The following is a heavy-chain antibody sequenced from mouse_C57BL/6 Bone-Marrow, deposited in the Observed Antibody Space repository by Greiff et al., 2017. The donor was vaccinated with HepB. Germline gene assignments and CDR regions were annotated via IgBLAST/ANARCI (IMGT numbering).Heavy chain of an antibody. V-gene: IGHV1-50*01. CDR2: IDPSDSYT. CDR1: GYTFTSYW. CDR3: AIYYAMDY. Sequence: QVQLQQSGAELVKPGASVKLSCKASGYTFTSYWMQWVKQRPGPGLEWIGEIDPSDSYTNYNQKFKGKATFTVDTSSSTAYMQLSSLTSEDSAVYYCAIYYAMDYWGQGTSVTVSS. J-gene: IGHJ4*01.